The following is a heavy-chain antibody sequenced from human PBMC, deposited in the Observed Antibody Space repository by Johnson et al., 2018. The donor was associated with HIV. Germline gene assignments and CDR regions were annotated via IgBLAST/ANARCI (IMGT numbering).Heavy chain of an antibody. J-gene: IGHJ3*02. CDR2: IKQDGSEK. CDR1: GFSFDDYG. CDR3: AREFRYSSSPAHYAFDI. Sequence: VLLVESGGGLVQPGRSLRLSCAASGFSFDDYGMHWVRQGPGKGLEWVANIKQDGSEKYYVDSVKGRFTISRDNDKNSLYLQMNSLRAEDTAVYYCAREFRYSSSPAHYAFDIWGQGTMVTVSS. D-gene: IGHD6-6*01. V-gene: IGHV3-7*03.